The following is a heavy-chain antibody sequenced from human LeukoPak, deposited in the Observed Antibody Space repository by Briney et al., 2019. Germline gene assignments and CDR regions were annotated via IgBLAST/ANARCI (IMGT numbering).Heavy chain of an antibody. J-gene: IGHJ4*02. CDR1: GGSISSYY. D-gene: IGHD6-19*01. CDR2: IYYSGST. CDR3: ARHMYSVAGTANFDY. Sequence: SETLSLTCTVSGGSISSYYWSWIRQPPGKGLEWIGYIYYSGSTNYNPSLKSRVTISVDTSKNQFSLKLSSVTAADTAVYYCARHMYSVAGTANFDYWGQGTLVTVSS. V-gene: IGHV4-59*08.